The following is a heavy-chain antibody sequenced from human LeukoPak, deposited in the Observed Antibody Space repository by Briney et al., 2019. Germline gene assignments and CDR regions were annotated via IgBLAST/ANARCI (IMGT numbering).Heavy chain of an antibody. D-gene: IGHD3-22*01. Sequence: GGSLRLSCTASGFTFNNYAMTWVRQAPGKGLEWVSAITGSGASTNYADSVKGRFTISRDNSKNTLYLQMNSLRAEDTAKYYCAKRSSISSGYFDFWGRGTLVTVSS. CDR3: AKRSSISSGYFDF. CDR2: ITGSGAST. J-gene: IGHJ4*02. V-gene: IGHV3-23*01. CDR1: GFTFNNYA.